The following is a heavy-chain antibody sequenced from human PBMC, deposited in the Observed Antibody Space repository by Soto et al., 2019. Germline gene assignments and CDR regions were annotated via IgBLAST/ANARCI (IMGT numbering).Heavy chain of an antibody. V-gene: IGHV3-64D*09. CDR3: VKEPPDAFDI. J-gene: IGHJ3*02. Sequence: GGSLRLSCSASGFTFSSYAMHWVRQAPGKGLEYVSAISSNGGSTYYADSVKGRFTISRDNSKNTLYLQMSSLRAEDSAVYYCVKEPPDAFDIWGQGTMVTVSS. CDR2: ISSNGGST. CDR1: GFTFSSYA.